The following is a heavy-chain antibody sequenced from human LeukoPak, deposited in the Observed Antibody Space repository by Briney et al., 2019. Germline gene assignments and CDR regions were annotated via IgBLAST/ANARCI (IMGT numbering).Heavy chain of an antibody. D-gene: IGHD3-10*01. CDR3: ARGKVWSPVYFNS. CDR1: GGSISSYY. Sequence: SETLSLTCTVSGGSISSYYWSWIRQPPGKGLEWIGNIYYSGSTNYNPSLKSRVTISVDTSKNQFSLKLSSVTAADTAVYYCARGKVWSPVYFNSWGQGTLVTVSS. V-gene: IGHV4-59*01. CDR2: IYYSGST. J-gene: IGHJ5*01.